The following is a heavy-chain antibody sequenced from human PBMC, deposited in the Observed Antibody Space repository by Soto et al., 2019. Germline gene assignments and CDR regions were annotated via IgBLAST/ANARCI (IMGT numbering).Heavy chain of an antibody. D-gene: IGHD3-10*01. CDR2: ISSSSSYI. CDR3: ARDIGVSVGASGHYYYGMDV. V-gene: IGHV3-21*01. CDR1: GFTFSSYS. J-gene: IGHJ6*02. Sequence: GGSLRLSCAASGFTFSSYSMNWVRQAPGKGLEWVSSISSSSSYIYYADSVKGRFTISRDNAKNSLYLQMNSLRAEDTAVYYCARDIGVSVGASGHYYYGMDVWGQGTTVTVSS.